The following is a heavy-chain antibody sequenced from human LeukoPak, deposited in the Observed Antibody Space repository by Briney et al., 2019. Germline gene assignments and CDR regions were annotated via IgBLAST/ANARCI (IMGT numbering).Heavy chain of an antibody. CDR2: IYQSGIT. Sequence: SGTLSLTCGVSGDSISRGNYWNWVRQFPGKGLEWIGDIYQSGITNYNPSLKSRVTISLDKSKNEFSLSLHSVTAADTAVYFCARDPRPRGGWFYFDYWGQGILVTVSS. J-gene: IGHJ4*02. D-gene: IGHD6-19*01. CDR3: ARDPRPRGGWFYFDY. V-gene: IGHV4-4*02. CDR1: GDSISRGNY.